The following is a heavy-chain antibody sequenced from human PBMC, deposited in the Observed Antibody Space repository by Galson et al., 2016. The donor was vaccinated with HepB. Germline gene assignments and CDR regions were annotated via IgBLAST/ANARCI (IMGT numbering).Heavy chain of an antibody. CDR2: IWHDGSKK. Sequence: SLRLSCAASGFTFSSYGFHWVRQAPDKGLEWVAVIWHDGSKKYYADSVKGRFTFSRGNAKNSLYLQMNSLRVDDTAVYYCARLYGDVTLFDYWGQGTLVTVSS. J-gene: IGHJ4*02. CDR3: ARLYGDVTLFDY. D-gene: IGHD4-17*01. CDR1: GFTFSSYG. V-gene: IGHV3-33*01.